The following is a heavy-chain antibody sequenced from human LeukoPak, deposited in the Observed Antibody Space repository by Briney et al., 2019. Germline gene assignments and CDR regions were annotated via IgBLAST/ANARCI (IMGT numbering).Heavy chain of an antibody. J-gene: IGHJ4*02. CDR1: GYTFTSYA. D-gene: IGHD3-16*01. V-gene: IGHV1-3*01. CDR2: INAGNGNT. Sequence: GASVKVSCKASGYTFTSYAMHWVRQAPGQRLEWMGWINAGNGNTKYSQKFQGRVTITRDTSASTAYMELSSLRPEDTAVYYCARHDWGRHFDYWGQGTLVTVSS. CDR3: ARHDWGRHFDY.